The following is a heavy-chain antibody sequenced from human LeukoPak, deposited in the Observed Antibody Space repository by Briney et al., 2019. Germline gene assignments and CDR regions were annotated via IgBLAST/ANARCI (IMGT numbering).Heavy chain of an antibody. D-gene: IGHD3-3*01. J-gene: IGHJ1*01. CDR2: ISYSGST. V-gene: IGHV4-38-2*01. CDR1: GYSISNGYY. CDR3: ATDSNRGILEWFQY. Sequence: PSETLSLTCAVSGYSISNGYYWGWIRQPPGKGLEWIGSISYSGSTYYNPSLKGRVTISVDTSKNHFSLKLSSVTAADTAVYYCATDSNRGILEWFQYWGQGSLVTVSS.